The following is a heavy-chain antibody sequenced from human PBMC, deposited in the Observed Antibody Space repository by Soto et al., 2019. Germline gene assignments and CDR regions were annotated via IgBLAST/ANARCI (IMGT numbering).Heavy chain of an antibody. J-gene: IGHJ5*02. CDR3: ARGWSSTIFGVVNLNWFDP. V-gene: IGHV4-34*01. Sequence: QVQLQQWGAGLLKPSETLSLTCAVYGGSFSGYYWSWIRQPPGKGLEWIGEINHSGSTNYNPSLKSRVTISVDTSKNQFSLKLSSVTAADTAVYYCARGWSSTIFGVVNLNWFDPWGQGTLVTVSS. CDR2: INHSGST. D-gene: IGHD3-3*01. CDR1: GGSFSGYY.